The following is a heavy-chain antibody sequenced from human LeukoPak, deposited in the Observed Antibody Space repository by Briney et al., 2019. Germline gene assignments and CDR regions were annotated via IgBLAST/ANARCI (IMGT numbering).Heavy chain of an antibody. D-gene: IGHD5-24*01. V-gene: IGHV1-2*02. CDR1: GYTFTSYD. CDR3: ATVGLHLYGMDV. J-gene: IGHJ6*02. Sequence: ASVKVSCKASGYTFTSYDINWVRQAPGQGLEWMGWINPNSGGTNYAQKFQGRVTMTRDTSISTAYMELSRLRSDDTAVYYCATVGLHLYGMDVWGQGTTVTVSS. CDR2: INPNSGGT.